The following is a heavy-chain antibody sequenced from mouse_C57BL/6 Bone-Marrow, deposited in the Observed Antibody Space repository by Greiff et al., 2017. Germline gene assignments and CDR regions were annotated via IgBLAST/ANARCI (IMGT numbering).Heavy chain of an antibody. V-gene: IGHV10-3*01. Sequence: EVKVVESGGGLVQPKGSLKLSCAASGFTINTYAMHWVRQAPGKGLEWVARISSKSSNYATYYADSVKDRFTISRDDSQSMLYLQMNNLKTEDTAMYYCVRAWFAYWGQGTLVTVSA. CDR2: ISSKSSNYAT. CDR1: GFTINTYA. J-gene: IGHJ3*01. CDR3: VRAWFAY.